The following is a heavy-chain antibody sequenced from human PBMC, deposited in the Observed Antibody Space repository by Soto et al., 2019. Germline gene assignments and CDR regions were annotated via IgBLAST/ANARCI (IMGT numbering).Heavy chain of an antibody. D-gene: IGHD6-19*01. CDR2: ISAYNGNT. J-gene: IGHJ4*02. CDR1: GYTFTSYG. Sequence: QVQLVQSGAEVKKPGASVKVSCKASGYTFTSYGISWVRPAPGQGLEWMGWISAYNGNTNYAQKLQGRVTMTTDTSTSTAYMERRSLRSDDTAVYCCARGYSSGWYGEDYFDYWGQGTLVTVSS. CDR3: ARGYSSGWYGEDYFDY. V-gene: IGHV1-18*01.